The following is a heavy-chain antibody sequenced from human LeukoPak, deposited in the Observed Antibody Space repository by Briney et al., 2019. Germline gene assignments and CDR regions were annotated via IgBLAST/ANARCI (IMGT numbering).Heavy chain of an antibody. CDR1: GFSFSSYA. D-gene: IGHD5-18*01. J-gene: IGHJ3*02. Sequence: GGSLRLSCGASGFSFSSYAMSWVRQAPGKGLEGVSAISGSGGSTYYADSVKGRFTISRDNAKNSLYLQMNSLRAEDTAVYYCAREPGYSYGFDAFDIWGQGTMVTVSS. CDR3: AREPGYSYGFDAFDI. CDR2: ISGSGGST. V-gene: IGHV3-23*01.